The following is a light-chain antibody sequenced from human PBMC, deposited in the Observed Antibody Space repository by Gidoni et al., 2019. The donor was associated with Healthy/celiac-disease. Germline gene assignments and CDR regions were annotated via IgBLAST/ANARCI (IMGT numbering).Light chain of an antibody. V-gene: IGKV1-5*03. J-gene: IGKJ2*01. Sequence: DTQMTQSHSTLSASLGDRVTITCRASQSISSWLAGYQQKPGKAHKLLIYKASSLESGVPSRFSGSGSGTEFTLTISSLQPDDFATYYCQQYNSYSYTFGQGTKLEIK. CDR3: QQYNSYSYT. CDR1: QSISSW. CDR2: KAS.